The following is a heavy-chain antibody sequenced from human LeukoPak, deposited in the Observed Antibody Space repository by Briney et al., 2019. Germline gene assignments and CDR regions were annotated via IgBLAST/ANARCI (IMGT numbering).Heavy chain of an antibody. CDR2: ITSDGSRT. CDR3: ARDTMAVPGDVDY. V-gene: IGHV3-74*01. D-gene: IGHD3-10*01. J-gene: IGHJ4*02. Sequence: GGSLRLSCAASGFTFSTYWMHWARQAPGKGLVWVALITSDGSRTSYADSVKDRLTISRDNAKNTLYLQMNSLRAEDTAVYYCARDTMAVPGDVDYWGQGTLVTVSS. CDR1: GFTFSTYW.